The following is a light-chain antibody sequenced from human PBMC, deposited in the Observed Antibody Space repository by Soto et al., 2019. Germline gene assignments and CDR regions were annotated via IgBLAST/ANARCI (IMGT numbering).Light chain of an antibody. CDR3: QQFNNYPLT. CDR1: QGISST. J-gene: IGKJ4*01. CDR2: HAS. Sequence: AIQLTQSPSSLSASVGDRVTITCRASQGISSTLAWYHQKPGEAPKLLIYHASSLQSGVPSRFSGSGSGTDFTLTISSLQPEDFATYYCQQFNNYPLTFGGGTKVEIK. V-gene: IGKV1D-13*01.